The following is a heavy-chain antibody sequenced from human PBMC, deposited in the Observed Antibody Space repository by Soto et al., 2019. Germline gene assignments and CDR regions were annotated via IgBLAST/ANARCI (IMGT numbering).Heavy chain of an antibody. CDR3: AADAGGDPHGGATRGAGWYLDL. J-gene: IGHJ2*01. D-gene: IGHD1-26*01. CDR2: IIPIFGTA. CDR1: GGTFSSYA. Sequence: QVQLVQSGAEVKKPGSSVKVSCKASGGTFSSYAISWVRQAPGPGLEWMGGIIPIFGTANYAQKFQGRVTITADESTSRAYLELSSLRSEDTAVYYCAADAGGDPHGGATRGAGWYLDLWGRCNRGTVSS. V-gene: IGHV1-69*01.